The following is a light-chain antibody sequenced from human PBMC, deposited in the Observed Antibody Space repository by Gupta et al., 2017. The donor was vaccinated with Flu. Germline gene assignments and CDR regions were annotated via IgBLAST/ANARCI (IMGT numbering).Light chain of an antibody. CDR3: QQYNSYPPT. V-gene: IGKV1-16*02. J-gene: IGKJ5*01. CDR1: QGIINN. CDR2: AAS. Sequence: DIQMTQSPSSLSASVGDRVTITCRASQGIINNLAWFQQKPGKGPKSLIYAASSRQSGVPSKFSGSGSVSGTDFTLTISSLQPEDSATYFCQQYNSYPPTVGQGTRLEIK.